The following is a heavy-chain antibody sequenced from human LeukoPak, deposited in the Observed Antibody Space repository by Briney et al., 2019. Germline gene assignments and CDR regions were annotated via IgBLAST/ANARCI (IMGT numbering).Heavy chain of an antibody. CDR3: ARDFRYSSSRGPHY. CDR1: GYTFIDYY. Sequence: GASVKVSCKASGYTFIDYYIHWLRQAPGQGLEWMGWIYPKSGSTKLAEKFQGRVTLTRDTSIMTSYMEVRSVRADDTAIYYCARDFRYSSSRGPHYWGQGGLVTVSS. CDR2: IYPKSGST. D-gene: IGHD4-11*01. V-gene: IGHV1-2*02. J-gene: IGHJ4*02.